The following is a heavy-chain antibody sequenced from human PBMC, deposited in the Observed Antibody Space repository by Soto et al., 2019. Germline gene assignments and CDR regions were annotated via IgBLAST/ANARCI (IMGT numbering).Heavy chain of an antibody. CDR2: IKSKTDGGTT. J-gene: IGHJ3*02. D-gene: IGHD6-19*01. V-gene: IGHV3-15*07. CDR1: GFTFSNAW. Sequence: GGSLRLSCAASGFTFSNAWMNWVRQAPGKGLEWVGRIKSKTDGGTTDYAAPVKGRFTISRDDSKNTLYLQMNSLKTEDTAVYYCTTGVIAVAGVDAFDIWGQGTMVTVSS. CDR3: TTGVIAVAGVDAFDI.